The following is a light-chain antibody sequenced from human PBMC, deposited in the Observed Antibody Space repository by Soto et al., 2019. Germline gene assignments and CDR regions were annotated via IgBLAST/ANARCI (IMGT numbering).Light chain of an antibody. CDR2: DVT. V-gene: IGLV2-11*01. CDR3: CSYAGSYTSL. J-gene: IGLJ2*01. Sequence: QSALTQPRSMSGSRGQSVTISCTGTNSDVGGYNYVSWYQQHPGKAPKLMIYDVTKRPSGVPDRVSGSKSGNTASLTISGLQAEDEGDYYCCSYAGSYTSLFGGGTKLTVL. CDR1: NSDVGGYNY.